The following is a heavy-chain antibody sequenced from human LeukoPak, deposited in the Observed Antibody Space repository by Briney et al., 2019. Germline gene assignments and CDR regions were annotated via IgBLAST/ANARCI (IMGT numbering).Heavy chain of an antibody. CDR3: ATKGAVAGPFDY. V-gene: IGHV3-53*01. Sequence: GGSLRLSCAASGFTFSSYAMSWVRQAPGKGLEWVSVIYSGGSTYYADSVKGRFTISRDNSKNTLYLQMNSLRAEDTAVYYCATKGAVAGPFDYWGQGTLVTVSS. J-gene: IGHJ4*02. D-gene: IGHD6-19*01. CDR2: IYSGGST. CDR1: GFTFSSYA.